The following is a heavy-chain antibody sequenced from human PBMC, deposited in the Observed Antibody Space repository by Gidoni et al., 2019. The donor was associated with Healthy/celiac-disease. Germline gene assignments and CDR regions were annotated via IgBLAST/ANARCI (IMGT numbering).Heavy chain of an antibody. CDR1: GFTFSSYS. J-gene: IGHJ4*02. CDR2: ISRSSSYI. CDR3: ARRGGLVIGSAFDY. Sequence: EVQLVESGGGLVKPGGSLRLSCAASGFTFSSYSMNLVRQAPGKGLEWVSSISRSSSYIYYADSVKGRFTISRDNAKNSLYLQMNSLRAEDTAVYYCARRGGLVIGSAFDYWGQGTLVTVSS. V-gene: IGHV3-21*01. D-gene: IGHD3-9*01.